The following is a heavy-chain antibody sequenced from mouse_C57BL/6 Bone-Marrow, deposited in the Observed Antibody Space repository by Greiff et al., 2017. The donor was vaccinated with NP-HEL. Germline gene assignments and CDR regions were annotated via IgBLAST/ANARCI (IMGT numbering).Heavy chain of an antibody. Sequence: QVQLQQPGAELVKPGASVKMSCKASGYTFTSYWITWVKQRPGQGLEWIGDIYPGSGSTNYNEKFKSKATLTVDTSSSTAYMQLSSLTSEDSAVYYGARGFYYYGSSPWFAYWGQGTLVTVSA. CDR1: GYTFTSYW. D-gene: IGHD1-1*01. J-gene: IGHJ3*01. CDR3: ARGFYYYGSSPWFAY. CDR2: IYPGSGST. V-gene: IGHV1-55*01.